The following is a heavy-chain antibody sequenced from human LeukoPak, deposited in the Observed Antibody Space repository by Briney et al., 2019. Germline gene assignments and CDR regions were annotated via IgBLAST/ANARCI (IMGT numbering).Heavy chain of an antibody. J-gene: IGHJ4*02. CDR3: ARANYYDISGYDY. D-gene: IGHD3-22*01. Sequence: GASLRLSCAASGFTFRSYSMHWVRQAPGKGLEWVSYITSSGSTIYYADSVKGRFTISRDNAKNSLYLQMNSLRAEDTAVYYCARANYYDISGYDYWGQGTLVTVSS. V-gene: IGHV3-48*04. CDR2: ITSSGSTI. CDR1: GFTFRSYS.